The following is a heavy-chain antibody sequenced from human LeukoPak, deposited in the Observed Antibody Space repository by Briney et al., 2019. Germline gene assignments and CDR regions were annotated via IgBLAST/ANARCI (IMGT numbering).Heavy chain of an antibody. D-gene: IGHD3-3*01. CDR1: GYTFTGYY. CDR2: INPNSGGT. CDR3: ARAMNSTYYDFWSGPPIYYYYGMDV. Sequence: GASVKVSCKASGYTFTGYYMHWVRQAPGQGLEWMGWINPNSGGTNYAQKFQGRVTMTRDTSISTAYMELSRLRSDDTAVYYCARAMNSTYYDFWSGPPIYYYYGMDVWGQGTTVTVSS. J-gene: IGHJ6*02. V-gene: IGHV1-2*02.